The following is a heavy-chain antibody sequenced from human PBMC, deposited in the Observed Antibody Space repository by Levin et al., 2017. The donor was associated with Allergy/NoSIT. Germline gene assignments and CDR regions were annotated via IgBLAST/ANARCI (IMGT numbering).Heavy chain of an antibody. CDR3: ARAFETEWGIDY. Sequence: PSETLSLTCTVSGGSVSSGSYYWSWIRQPPGKGLEWIGYIYYSGSTNYNPSLKSRVTISVDTSKNQFSLKLSSVTAADTAVYYCARAFETEWGIDYWGQGTLVTVSS. D-gene: IGHD3-16*01. CDR2: IYYSGST. CDR1: GGSVSSGSYY. V-gene: IGHV4-61*01. J-gene: IGHJ4*02.